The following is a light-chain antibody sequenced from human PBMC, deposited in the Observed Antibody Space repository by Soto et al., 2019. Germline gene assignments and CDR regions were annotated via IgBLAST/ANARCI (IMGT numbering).Light chain of an antibody. J-gene: IGLJ1*01. CDR3: CSHSASYTFV. CDR2: DVT. CDR1: SSDVGGYNC. Sequence: QSALTQPRSVSGSPGQSVTISCTGTSSDVGGYNCVSWYQQHPGKAPQLIIYDVTQRPSGVPDRFSGPKSGNTASLSISGLQAEDEADYYCCSHSASYTFVFGTGTKVT. V-gene: IGLV2-11*01.